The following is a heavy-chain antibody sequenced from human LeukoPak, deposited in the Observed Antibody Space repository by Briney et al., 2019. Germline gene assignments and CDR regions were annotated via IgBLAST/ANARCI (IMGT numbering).Heavy chain of an antibody. CDR2: ISSSSSYI. CDR1: GFTFSSYS. V-gene: IGHV3-21*01. Sequence: GGSLRLSCAASGFTFSSYSMNWVRQAPGKGLEWVSSISSSSSYINYADSVKGRFTISRDNAKNSLYLQMNSLRAEDTAVYYCARDGKYGDYYGMDVWGQGTTVTVSS. J-gene: IGHJ6*02. CDR3: ARDGKYGDYYGMDV. D-gene: IGHD4-17*01.